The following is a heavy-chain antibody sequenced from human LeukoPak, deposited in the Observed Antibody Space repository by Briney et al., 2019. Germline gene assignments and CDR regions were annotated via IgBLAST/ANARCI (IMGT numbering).Heavy chain of an antibody. CDR3: AKDIGSGSYYNVESSYYYGMDV. J-gene: IGHJ6*02. CDR1: GFTFDDYA. D-gene: IGHD3-10*01. V-gene: IGHV3-9*01. Sequence: PGRSLRLSCAASGFTFDDYAMHWIRQAPGKGLECVSGISWHSGSIVYADSVNGRFTIARAKAKNSLYLKMNSLRAEDTALYYCAKDIGSGSYYNVESSYYYGMDVWGQGTTVTVSS. CDR2: ISWHSGSI.